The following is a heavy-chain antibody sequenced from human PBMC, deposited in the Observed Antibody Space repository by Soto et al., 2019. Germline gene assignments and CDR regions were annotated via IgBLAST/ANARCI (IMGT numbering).Heavy chain of an antibody. CDR2: INAGNGNT. D-gene: IGHD2-2*01. Sequence: ASVKVSCKASGYTFTSYAMHWVRQAPGQRLEWMGWINAGNGNTKYSQKFQGRVTITRDTSASTAYMELSSLRSEDTAVYYRAYHCCSSTSSATWAWFDPWGQGTLVTVSS. V-gene: IGHV1-3*01. J-gene: IGHJ5*02. CDR3: AYHCCSSTSSATWAWFDP. CDR1: GYTFTSYA.